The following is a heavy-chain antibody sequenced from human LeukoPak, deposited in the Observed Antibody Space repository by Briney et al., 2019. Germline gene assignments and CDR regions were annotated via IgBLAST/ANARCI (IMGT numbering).Heavy chain of an antibody. CDR2: IYYRGST. Sequence: SETLSLTCTVSGGSISSYYWSWIRQPPGKGLEWIGYIYYRGSTNYNPSLRSRVTISVDTSKNQFSLKLSSVTAADTAVYYCARHVYTYGPDDAFDIWGQGTMVTVSS. V-gene: IGHV4-59*08. D-gene: IGHD5-18*01. CDR3: ARHVYTYGPDDAFDI. CDR1: GGSISSYY. J-gene: IGHJ3*02.